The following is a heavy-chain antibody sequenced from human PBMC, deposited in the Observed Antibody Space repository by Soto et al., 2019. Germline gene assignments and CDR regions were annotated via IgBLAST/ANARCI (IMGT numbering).Heavy chain of an antibody. CDR1: GFSLITSGMC. CDR3: ARAYGSGSYYSPRSLDY. Sequence: SGPTLVNPTQTLTLTFTFSGFSLITSGMCVSWIRQPPGKALEWLARIDWDDDKYYSTSLKTRLTISKDTSKNQVVLTMTNMDPVDTATYYCARAYGSGSYYSPRSLDYWGQGTLVTGSS. J-gene: IGHJ4*02. CDR2: IDWDDDK. D-gene: IGHD3-10*01. V-gene: IGHV2-70*11.